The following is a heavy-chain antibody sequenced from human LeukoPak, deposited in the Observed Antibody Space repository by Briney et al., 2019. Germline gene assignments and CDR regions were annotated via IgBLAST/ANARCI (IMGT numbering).Heavy chain of an antibody. CDR2: ISYDGSNK. Sequence: TGGSLRLSCAASGFTFSSYAMHWVRQAPGKGLEWVAVISYDGSNKYYADSVKGRFTISRDNSKNTLYLQMNSLRAEDTAVYYCARGGQLWLLEEVDYWGQGTLVTVSS. CDR3: ARGGQLWLLEEVDY. J-gene: IGHJ4*02. CDR1: GFTFSSYA. D-gene: IGHD5-18*01. V-gene: IGHV3-30-3*01.